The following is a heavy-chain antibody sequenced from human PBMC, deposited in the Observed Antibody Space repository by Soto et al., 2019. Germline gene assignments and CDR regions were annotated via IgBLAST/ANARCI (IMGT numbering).Heavy chain of an antibody. CDR2: IMPVFATP. CDR3: ARDKDRQQLGGNYYYIVEV. D-gene: IGHD3-3*02. V-gene: IGHV1-69*12. J-gene: IGHJ6*02. CDR1: GGTFSTSA. Sequence: QVLLMQSGAEVKKPGSSVKVSCKASGGTFSTSAISWVRQAPGEGLEWVGGIMPVFATPDYAQKFQGRVTISADESTTTAYLQLTTLTTDDTAVYYCARDKDRQQLGGNYYYIVEVRGQGTAITVSS.